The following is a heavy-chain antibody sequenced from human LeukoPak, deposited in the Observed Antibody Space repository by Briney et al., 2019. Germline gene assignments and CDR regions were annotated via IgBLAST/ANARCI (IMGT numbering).Heavy chain of an antibody. D-gene: IGHD1-26*01. V-gene: IGHV4-34*01. CDR1: GGSFSGYY. CDR2: INHSGST. Sequence: SETLSLTCAGYGGSFSGYYWSWIRQPPGKGLEWIGEINHSGSTNYNPSLKSRVTISVDTSKNQFSLKLSSVTAADTAVYYCARHDPYGGSYYRDFDYWGQGTLVTVSS. J-gene: IGHJ4*02. CDR3: ARHDPYGGSYYRDFDY.